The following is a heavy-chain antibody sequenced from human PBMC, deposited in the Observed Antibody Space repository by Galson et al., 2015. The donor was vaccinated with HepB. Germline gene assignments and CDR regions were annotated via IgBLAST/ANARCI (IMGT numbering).Heavy chain of an antibody. V-gene: IGHV3-33*01. CDR2: IWYDGSHK. Sequence: SLRLSCAASGFTFTSSGMHWVRQAPGKGLEWVAIIWYDGSHKYYADSVKGRFTISSDNSKNTLYLQMNSLRAEDTAVYYCARDLGGIRPFWWFDPWGQGTLVTVSS. J-gene: IGHJ5*02. D-gene: IGHD3-10*01. CDR3: ARDLGGIRPFWWFDP. CDR1: GFTFTSSG.